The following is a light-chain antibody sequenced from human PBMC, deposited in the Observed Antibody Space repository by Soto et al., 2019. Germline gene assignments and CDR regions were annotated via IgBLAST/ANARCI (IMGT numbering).Light chain of an antibody. J-gene: IGKJ1*01. CDR1: QSVGSN. Sequence: EMVVTQSPATLSVSSGERATLSCRTSQSVGSNLAWYQQKPGQAPRLVIYGSSTRATGIPARFSGSGSGTEFTLTISSLQSEDFAVYYSQQYNHWPPWTFGQGTKVEMK. CDR3: QQYNHWPPWT. CDR2: GSS. V-gene: IGKV3-15*01.